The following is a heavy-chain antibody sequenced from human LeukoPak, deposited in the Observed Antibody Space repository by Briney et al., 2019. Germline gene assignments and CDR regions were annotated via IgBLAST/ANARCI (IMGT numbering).Heavy chain of an antibody. D-gene: IGHD3-3*01. J-gene: IGHJ6*03. CDR3: ARGLLRFLESRDYYYMDV. CDR1: GYTFTSYG. V-gene: IGHV1-18*01. Sequence: EASVKVSCKASGYTFTSYGISWVRQAPGQGLEWMGWISAYNGNTNYAQKLQGRVTMTTDTSTSTAYMELRSLRSDDTAVYYCARGLLRFLESRDYYYMDVWGKGTTVTVSS. CDR2: ISAYNGNT.